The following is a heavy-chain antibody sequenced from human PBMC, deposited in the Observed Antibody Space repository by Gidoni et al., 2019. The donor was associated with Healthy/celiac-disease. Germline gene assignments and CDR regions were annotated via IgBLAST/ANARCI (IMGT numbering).Heavy chain of an antibody. Sequence: QVQLQESGPGLVKPSGTMALTCDVSGGSRSSTNWWSWVRQPPGKGLECLGEIYHSGSTNYHPSLKSRVTISIAKSKTQFSLKLSSVTAADTAVYYCARQKVYYDGSVSDAFGIWGQGTMVTVSS. D-gene: IGHD3-22*01. CDR1: GGSRSSTNW. CDR3: ARQKVYYDGSVSDAFGI. J-gene: IGHJ3*02. V-gene: IGHV4-4*02. CDR2: IYHSGST.